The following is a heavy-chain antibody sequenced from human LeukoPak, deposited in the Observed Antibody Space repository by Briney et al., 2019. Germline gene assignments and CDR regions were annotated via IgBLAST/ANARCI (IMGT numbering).Heavy chain of an antibody. J-gene: IGHJ4*02. CDR1: GFTVNSNY. V-gene: IGHV3-53*01. Sequence: GGSLRLSCAASGFTVNSNYMTWVRQAPGKGLEWVSLMYSTGLTYYADSVKGRFTISTDNSKNTLYLQMNSPRVDDTAIYYCATKGLDTWFEFWGQGTLVTVSS. D-gene: IGHD3-10*01. CDR3: ATKGLDTWFEF. CDR2: MYSTGLT.